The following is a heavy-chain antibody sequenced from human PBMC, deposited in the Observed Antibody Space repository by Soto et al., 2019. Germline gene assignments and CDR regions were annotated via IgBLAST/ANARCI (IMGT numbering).Heavy chain of an antibody. D-gene: IGHD2-15*01. CDR3: AGLRGYAGSPIDY. CDR1: GGSIISGY. V-gene: IGHV4-59*01. J-gene: IGHJ4*02. Sequence: SETLSLTCTVSGGSIISGYWSWIRQPPGKGLEWIGYISYSGNTNYNPSLKSRVTMSVDTPKNQFSLRLSSVTTADTAVYYCAGLRGYAGSPIDYWGQGTLVTVSS. CDR2: ISYSGNT.